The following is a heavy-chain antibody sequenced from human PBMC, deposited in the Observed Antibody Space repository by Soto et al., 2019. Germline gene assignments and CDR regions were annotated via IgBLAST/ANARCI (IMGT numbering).Heavy chain of an antibody. CDR1: GYTLTELF. CDR2: FDPEDGET. Sequence: QVQVEQSGAEVKKPGASVKVSCKVSGYTLTELFMHWVRQVPGKGLEWMGGFDPEDGETIYAQKFQGRVTMTEDTSTDTAYMELSRLRSEDTAVYYCATVDQSAVAVMDWWFHPWGQGTLVTVSS. V-gene: IGHV1-24*01. D-gene: IGHD6-19*01. J-gene: IGHJ5*02. CDR3: ATVDQSAVAVMDWWFHP.